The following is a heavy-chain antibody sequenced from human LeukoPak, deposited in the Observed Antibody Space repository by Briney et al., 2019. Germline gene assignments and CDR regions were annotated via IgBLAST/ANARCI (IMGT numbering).Heavy chain of an antibody. V-gene: IGHV3-23*01. Sequence: GGSLRLSCAASGITFSSYGMSWVRQAPGKGLEWVSSISSTGGTTYYADSVKGRFTMSRDNAKNTLYLQMNSLRAEDTAVYYCAGGIIMVRGAYDYWGQGTLVTVSS. J-gene: IGHJ4*02. D-gene: IGHD3-10*01. CDR2: ISSTGGTT. CDR1: GITFSSYG. CDR3: AGGIIMVRGAYDY.